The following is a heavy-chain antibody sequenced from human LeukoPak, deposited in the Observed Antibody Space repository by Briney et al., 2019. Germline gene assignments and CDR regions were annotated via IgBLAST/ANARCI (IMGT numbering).Heavy chain of an antibody. Sequence: SETLSLTCTVPGGSISSYYWSWIRQPPGKGLEWFAYIYYSGSTNYNPSLKSRVTISVDTSKNQFSLRLSSVTAADTAVYYCASFKAPPAVAGDAFDIWGQGTMVTVSS. CDR1: GGSISSYY. J-gene: IGHJ3*02. D-gene: IGHD6-19*01. CDR3: ASFKAPPAVAGDAFDI. CDR2: IYYSGST. V-gene: IGHV4-59*01.